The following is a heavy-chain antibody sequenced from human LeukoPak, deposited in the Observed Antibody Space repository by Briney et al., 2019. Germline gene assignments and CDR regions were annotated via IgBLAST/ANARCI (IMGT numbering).Heavy chain of an antibody. Sequence: SETLSLTCTVSGGSISTYYWNWMRQPPGKGLEWIGYLYNSGSTNYNPSLKSRATISVDMSKNQFSLKLSSVTAADTAVYYCASTTVTEDAFDIWGQGTMVTVSS. CDR1: GGSISTYY. CDR2: LYNSGST. J-gene: IGHJ3*02. CDR3: ASTTVTEDAFDI. V-gene: IGHV4-59*08. D-gene: IGHD4-17*01.